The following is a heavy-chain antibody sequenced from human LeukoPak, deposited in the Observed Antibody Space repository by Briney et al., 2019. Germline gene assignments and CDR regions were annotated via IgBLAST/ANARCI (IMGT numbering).Heavy chain of an antibody. J-gene: IGHJ4*02. Sequence: GGSLRLSCAASGFTFSSYAMSWVRQAPRKGLEWVSAISGSGGSTYYADSVKGRFTVSRDNSKNTLYLQMNSLRAEDTAVYYCAKGTAAAGDLLSDYWGQGTLVTVSS. D-gene: IGHD6-13*01. CDR1: GFTFSSYA. CDR3: AKGTAAAGDLLSDY. V-gene: IGHV3-23*01. CDR2: ISGSGGST.